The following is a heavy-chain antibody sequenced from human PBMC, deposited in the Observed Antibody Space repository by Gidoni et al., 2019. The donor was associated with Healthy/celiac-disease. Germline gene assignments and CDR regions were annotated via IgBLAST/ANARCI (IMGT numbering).Heavy chain of an antibody. CDR3: ARGTTRYFDL. D-gene: IGHD4-17*01. Sequence: QVQLVESGGGVVQPGRSLRLSCEASGFTFSSYAMHWVRQSPGKGLEWLAVISYYERNKYDADPVKGRFTISRDNSKNTLYLQMNSLRAEDTAVYYCARGTTRYFDLWGRGTLVTVSS. V-gene: IGHV3-30*04. CDR1: GFTFSSYA. J-gene: IGHJ2*01. CDR2: ISYYERNK.